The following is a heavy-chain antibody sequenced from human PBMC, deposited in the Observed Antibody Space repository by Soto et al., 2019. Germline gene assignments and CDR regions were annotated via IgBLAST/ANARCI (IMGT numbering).Heavy chain of an antibody. V-gene: IGHV3-11*06. CDR1: GFTFSDSY. CDR2: ISGSSGYT. J-gene: IGHJ6*02. Sequence: QEQLVESGGGLVKPGGSLRLSCAASGFTFSDSYMSWVRQAPGKGLEWVAYISGSSGYTGYADSVKGRFTTSRDNAKNSLYLQMNSLRAEDTAVYYCAKDRGGYGPPDVWGQGTTVTVSS. CDR3: AKDRGGYGPPDV. D-gene: IGHD3-10*01.